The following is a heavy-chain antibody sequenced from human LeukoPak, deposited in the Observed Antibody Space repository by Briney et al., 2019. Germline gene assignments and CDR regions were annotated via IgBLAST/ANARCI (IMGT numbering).Heavy chain of an antibody. CDR1: GYSFTSYW. CDR2: IYPGDSDT. D-gene: IGHD2-15*01. CDR3: ARRASYCSGGSCYQTGKYFDY. V-gene: IGHV5-51*01. J-gene: IGHJ4*02. Sequence: GESLKISCKGSGYSFTSYWIGWVRQMPGKGLEWMGIIYPGDSDTRYSPSFQGQVTISADKSISTAYLQWSSLKASDTAMYYCARRASYCSGGSCYQTGKYFDYWGQGTLVTVSS.